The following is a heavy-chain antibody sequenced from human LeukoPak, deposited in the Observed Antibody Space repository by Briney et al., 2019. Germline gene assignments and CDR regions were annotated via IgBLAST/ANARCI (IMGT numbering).Heavy chain of an antibody. J-gene: IGHJ4*02. CDR2: INHSGST. V-gene: IGHV4-34*01. Sequence: SETLSLTCAVYGGSFSGYYWSWIRQPPGKGLEWIGEINHSGSTNYNPSLKSRVTISVDTSKNQFSLKLSSVTAADTAVYYCARGGGYGPLGDWGQGNLVTVSS. D-gene: IGHD5-18*01. CDR1: GGSFSGYY. CDR3: ARGGGYGPLGD.